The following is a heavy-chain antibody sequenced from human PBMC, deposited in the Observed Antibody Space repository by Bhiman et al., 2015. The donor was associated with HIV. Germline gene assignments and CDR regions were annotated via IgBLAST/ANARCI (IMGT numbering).Heavy chain of an antibody. J-gene: IGHJ6*02. CDR1: GFAFSSYA. Sequence: QVYLVESGGGVVQPGRSLRLSCAASGFAFSSYAMHWVRQTPGKGLEWVAVISYDGSKKSYADSVKGRFTISRDNSKNTLFVQMNRLRGEDTAVYYCARDREAAPLTYYYGMDVWGQGTTVTVSS. CDR2: ISYDGSKK. CDR3: ARDREAAPLTYYYGMDV. V-gene: IGHV3-30-3*01. D-gene: IGHD6-6*01.